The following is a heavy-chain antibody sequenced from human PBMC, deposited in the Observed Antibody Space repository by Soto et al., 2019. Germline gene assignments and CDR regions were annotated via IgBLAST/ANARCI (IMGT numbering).Heavy chain of an antibody. Sequence: ASVKVSCKASGYTFTSYGISWVRQAPGQGLEWMGWISAYNGNTNYAQKLQGRVTMTTDTSTSTAYMELRSLRSDDTAVYYGARVPYCGGDCYSHYYYYYGMDVWGQGNTVTSP. D-gene: IGHD2-21*02. CDR1: GYTFTSYG. J-gene: IGHJ6*02. V-gene: IGHV1-18*04. CDR2: ISAYNGNT. CDR3: ARVPYCGGDCYSHYYYYYGMDV.